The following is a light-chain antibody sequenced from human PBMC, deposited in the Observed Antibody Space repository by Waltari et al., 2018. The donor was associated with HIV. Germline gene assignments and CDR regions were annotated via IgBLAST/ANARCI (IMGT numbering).Light chain of an antibody. Sequence: QTVVNQEPSFSVSPGGTVPLTCALTYGPVSPRHSPSWSQQTPGQAPRTLMYGTTTRSSGVPDRFSGSILGNRAALTITGAQADDESDYYCLLYMGSSIWVFGGGTKLTVL. V-gene: IGLV8-61*01. CDR2: GTT. J-gene: IGLJ3*02. CDR1: YGPVSPRHS. CDR3: LLYMGSSIWV.